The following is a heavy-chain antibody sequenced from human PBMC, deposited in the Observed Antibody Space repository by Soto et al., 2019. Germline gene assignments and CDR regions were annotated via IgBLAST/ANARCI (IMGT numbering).Heavy chain of an antibody. CDR2: ISSSSSYI. CDR3: ARDTGGGDGYTWYYFDY. CDR1: GFTFSSYS. D-gene: IGHD3-16*01. Sequence: PGGSLRLSCAASGFTFSSYSMNWVRQAPGKGLEWVSSISSSSSYIYYADSVKGRFTISRDNAKNSLYLQMNSLRAEDTAVYYCARDTGGGDGYTWYYFDYWGQGTLVTVSS. J-gene: IGHJ4*02. V-gene: IGHV3-21*01.